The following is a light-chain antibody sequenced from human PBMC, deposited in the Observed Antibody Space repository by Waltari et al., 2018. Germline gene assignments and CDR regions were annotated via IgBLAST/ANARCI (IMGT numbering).Light chain of an antibody. J-gene: IGKJ5*01. CDR2: KAS. CDR3: QQYNRYSS. Sequence: DIQMAQSPSTLSASVGDRVTITSRASQSISYSLAWYQQKPGKAPKLLIYKASTLEGGVPSRFSGSGSGTEFTLTITSLQPDDFATYYCQQYNRYSSFGQGTRLEI. CDR1: QSISYS. V-gene: IGKV1-5*03.